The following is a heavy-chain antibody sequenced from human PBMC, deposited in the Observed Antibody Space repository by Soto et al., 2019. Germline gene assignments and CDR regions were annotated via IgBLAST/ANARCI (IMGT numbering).Heavy chain of an antibody. V-gene: IGHV3-7*03. J-gene: IGHJ4*02. CDR2: IKGDGSEK. Sequence: GGSLRLSCAASGFSFNMFWMKWVRQAPGKGLEWVATIKGDGSEKQYVDAVKGRFTVSRDNAKNLVYLQMDSLRAEDTALYYCARERAPRLSDHWGQGTPVTVSS. CDR1: GFSFNMFW. CDR3: ARERAPRLSDH. D-gene: IGHD6-6*01.